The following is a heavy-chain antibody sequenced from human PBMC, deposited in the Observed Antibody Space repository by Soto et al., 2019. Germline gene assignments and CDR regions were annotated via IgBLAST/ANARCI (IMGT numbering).Heavy chain of an antibody. J-gene: IGHJ4*02. CDR2: IYYSGST. CDR3: AGIYSGSPGGTLRY. CDR1: GGSISSGGYY. Sequence: QVQLQESGPGLVKPSQTLSLTCTVSGGSISSGGYYWSWIRPHPGKGLEWIGYIYYSGSTYYNPSLKSRVTISVDTSKNQFSLNLSSVTAADTAVYYCAGIYSGSPGGTLRYWGQGTLVTVSS. V-gene: IGHV4-31*03. D-gene: IGHD1-26*01.